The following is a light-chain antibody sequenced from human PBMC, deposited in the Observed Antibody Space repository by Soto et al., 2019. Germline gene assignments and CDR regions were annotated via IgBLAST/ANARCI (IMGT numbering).Light chain of an antibody. J-gene: IGKJ4*02. CDR3: QQTHSTSQS. V-gene: IGKV1-39*01. CDR2: GAS. CDR1: QSVRSN. Sequence: DIQMTQSPSSLSASLGDRVTLTCRASQSVRSNLSWYQQKPGKAPKLLINGASNLKSGVPSRFSGSGYGTDFSLTIDSLQPEDFAGYYCQQTHSTSQSFGGGTKVDIK.